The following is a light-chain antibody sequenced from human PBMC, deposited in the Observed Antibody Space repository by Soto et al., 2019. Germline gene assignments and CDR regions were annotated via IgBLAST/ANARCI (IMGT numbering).Light chain of an antibody. Sequence: EIVMTQSPATLSVSPGERATLSCRATQSLSSNLAWYQQKPGQAPRLLIYGASTRATGIPARFSGSESGTAFTLTISSLQSEDFAVYYCQQYNRWPLTFGGGTRLEIK. CDR2: GAS. CDR3: QQYNRWPLT. V-gene: IGKV3-15*01. CDR1: QSLSSN. J-gene: IGKJ4*01.